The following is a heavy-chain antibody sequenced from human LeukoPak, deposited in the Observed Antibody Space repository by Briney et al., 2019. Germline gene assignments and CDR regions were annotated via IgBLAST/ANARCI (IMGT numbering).Heavy chain of an antibody. CDR2: ISGSGGST. V-gene: IGHV3-23*01. CDR3: AKGFQFRYGSYYFDY. CDR1: GFTFSSYG. D-gene: IGHD4-17*01. Sequence: GGSLRLSCAASGFTFSSYGMSWVRQAPGKGLEWVSAISGSGGSTYYADSVKGRFTISRDNSKNTLYLQMNSLRAEDTAVYYCAKGFQFRYGSYYFDYRGQGTLVTVSS. J-gene: IGHJ4*02.